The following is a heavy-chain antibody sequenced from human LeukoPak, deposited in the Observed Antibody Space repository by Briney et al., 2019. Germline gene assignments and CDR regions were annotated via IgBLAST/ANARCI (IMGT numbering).Heavy chain of an antibody. V-gene: IGHV5-51*01. CDR1: GNSITTYW. Sequence: GESLKISCKASGNSITTYWIGWVRQKPGKGLEWMGIIYPGDSDTRYSPSFQGQVTISADKSISTAYLQWSSLKASDTAMYYCARLLRNIAAAVYYFGYWGQGTLVTVSS. J-gene: IGHJ4*02. CDR3: ARLLRNIAAAVYYFGY. D-gene: IGHD6-13*01. CDR2: IYPGDSDT.